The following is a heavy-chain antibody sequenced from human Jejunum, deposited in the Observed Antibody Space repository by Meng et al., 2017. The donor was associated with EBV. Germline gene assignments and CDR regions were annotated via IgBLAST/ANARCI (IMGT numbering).Heavy chain of an antibody. CDR2: IYHGGGT. V-gene: IGHV4-4*02. J-gene: IGHJ4*02. Sequence: VQLQESGPRLEKPSGTLSLTCFVSGGSTSDNDWWSWVRQPPGKGLEWLGEIYHGGGTNYNPSLESRVTISVDKSKNQFSLKLNSVTVADTAVYYCAGNGYYALEYWGPGILVTVSS. D-gene: IGHD3-22*01. CDR1: GGSTSDNDW. CDR3: AGNGYYALEY.